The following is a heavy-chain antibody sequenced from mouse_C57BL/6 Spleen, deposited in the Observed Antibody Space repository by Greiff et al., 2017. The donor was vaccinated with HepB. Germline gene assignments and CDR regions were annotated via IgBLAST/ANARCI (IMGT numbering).Heavy chain of an antibody. D-gene: IGHD2-4*01. Sequence: EVKVEESGGGLVKPGGSLKLSCAASGFTFSDYGMHWVRQAPEKGLEWVAYISSGSSTIYYADTVKGRFTISRDNAKNTLFLQMTSLRSEDTAMYYCARSYDYDGFAYWGQGTLVTVSA. V-gene: IGHV5-17*01. J-gene: IGHJ3*01. CDR1: GFTFSDYG. CDR3: ARSYDYDGFAY. CDR2: ISSGSSTI.